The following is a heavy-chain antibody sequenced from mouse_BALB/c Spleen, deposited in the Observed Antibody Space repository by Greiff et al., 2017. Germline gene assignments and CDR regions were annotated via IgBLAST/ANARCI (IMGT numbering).Heavy chain of an antibody. CDR1: GYTFTSYW. CDR2: INPSTGYT. CDR3: ARYDYDRVGYYYAMDY. D-gene: IGHD2-4*01. V-gene: IGHV1-7*01. J-gene: IGHJ4*01. Sequence: VQLQQSGAELAKPGASVKMSCKASGYTFTSYWMHWVKQRPGQGLEWIGYINPSTGYTEYNQKFKDKATLTADKSSSTAYMQLSSLTSEDSAVYYCARYDYDRVGYYYAMDYWGQGTSVTVSS.